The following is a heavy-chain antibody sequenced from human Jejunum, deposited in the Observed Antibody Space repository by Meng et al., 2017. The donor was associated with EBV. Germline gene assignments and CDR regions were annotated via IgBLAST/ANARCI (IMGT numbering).Heavy chain of an antibody. V-gene: IGHV2-5*02. CDR2: VYWDDYK. J-gene: IGHJ4*02. Sequence: QITLKESGPTLVIPTXTLTLTCTFSGFSLSTSGVGVGWIRQPPGKALEFLALVYWDDYKPFSPSLKNRLTITKDTSKNQVVFTMTNMDPVDTATYYCAHRKDGTFDFWGQGTLVTVSS. CDR1: GFSLSTSGVG. D-gene: IGHD6-6*01. CDR3: AHRKDGTFDF.